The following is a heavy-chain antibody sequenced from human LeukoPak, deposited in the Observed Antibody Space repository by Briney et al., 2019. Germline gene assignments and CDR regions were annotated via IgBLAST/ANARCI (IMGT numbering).Heavy chain of an antibody. D-gene: IGHD6-19*01. Sequence: PSETLSLTCTVSGGSISSYYWSWIRQPPGKGLEWIGEINHSGSTNYNPSLKSRVTISVDTSKNQFSLKLSSVTAADTAVYYCARVLIAVAGTEDYWGQGTLVTVSS. J-gene: IGHJ4*02. V-gene: IGHV4-34*01. CDR1: GGSISSYY. CDR3: ARVLIAVAGTEDY. CDR2: INHSGST.